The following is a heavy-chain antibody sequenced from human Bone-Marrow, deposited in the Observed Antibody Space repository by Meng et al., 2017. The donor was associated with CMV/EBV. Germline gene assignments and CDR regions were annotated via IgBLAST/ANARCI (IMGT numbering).Heavy chain of an antibody. CDR2: IIPILGIA. V-gene: IGHV1-69*04. Sequence: SVKVSCKASGGTFSSYTISWVRQAPGQGLEWMGRIIPILGIANYAQKFQGRVTITADKSTSTAYMELSSLRSEDTAVYYCARDERYYGSGSYIYYYYGMDVCGQGTTVTVSS. J-gene: IGHJ6*02. CDR3: ARDERYYGSGSYIYYYYGMDV. D-gene: IGHD3-10*01. CDR1: GGTFSSYT.